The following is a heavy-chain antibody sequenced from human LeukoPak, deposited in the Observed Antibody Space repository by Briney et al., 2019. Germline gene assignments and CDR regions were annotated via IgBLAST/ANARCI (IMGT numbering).Heavy chain of an antibody. CDR3: ARAGSSGYYMAY. V-gene: IGHV3-74*01. Sequence: GGSLRLSCAASGFTFSSYWMHWVRHAPGKGLVWVSRINSDGSSTSYADSVKGRFTISRDNAKNTLYLQMNSLRAEDTAVYYCARAGSSGYYMAYWGQGTLVTVSS. J-gene: IGHJ4*02. CDR1: GFTFSSYW. CDR2: INSDGSST. D-gene: IGHD3-22*01.